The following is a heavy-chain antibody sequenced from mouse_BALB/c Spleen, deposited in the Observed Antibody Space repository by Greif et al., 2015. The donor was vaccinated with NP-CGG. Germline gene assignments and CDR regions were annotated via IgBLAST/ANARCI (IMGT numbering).Heavy chain of an antibody. D-gene: IGHD1-1*01. J-gene: IGHJ2*01. Sequence: QVQLQQSGAELVKPGASVKMSCKASGYTFTSYWMHWVKQRPGQGLEWIGVIDPSDGYTSYNQKFKGKATLTVDTSSSTAYMQLSSLTSEDSAVYYCTTYYYGTSYYFDYWGQGTTLTVSS. CDR3: TTYYYGTSYYFDY. V-gene: IGHV1S127*01. CDR2: IDPSDGYT. CDR1: GYTFTSYW.